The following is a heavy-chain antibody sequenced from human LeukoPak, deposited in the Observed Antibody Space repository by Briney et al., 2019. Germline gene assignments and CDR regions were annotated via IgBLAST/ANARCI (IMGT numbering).Heavy chain of an antibody. CDR3: ARDAPKDIVLVPAAPNWFDP. D-gene: IGHD2-2*01. J-gene: IGHJ5*02. CDR2: ISAYNGNT. Sequence: ASVKVSCKASGYTFTSYGISWGRQAPGQGLEWMGWISAYNGNTNYAQKLQGRVTMTTDTSTSTVYMELRSLRSDDTAVYYCARDAPKDIVLVPAAPNWFDPWGQGTLVTVSS. V-gene: IGHV1-18*01. CDR1: GYTFTSYG.